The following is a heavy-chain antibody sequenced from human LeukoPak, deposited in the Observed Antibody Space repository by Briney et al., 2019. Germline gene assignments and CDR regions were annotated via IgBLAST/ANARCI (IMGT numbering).Heavy chain of an antibody. D-gene: IGHD2-2*01. V-gene: IGHV3-48*03. Sequence: PGGSLRLSCAASGFTFSSYEMNWVRQAPGKGLEWVSYISSSGSTIYYADSVKGRFTISRDNAKNSLYLQMNSLRAEDTAVYYCARGGSSHNNWFDPWGQGTLVTVSS. CDR3: ARGGSSHNNWFDP. J-gene: IGHJ5*02. CDR2: ISSSGSTI. CDR1: GFTFSSYE.